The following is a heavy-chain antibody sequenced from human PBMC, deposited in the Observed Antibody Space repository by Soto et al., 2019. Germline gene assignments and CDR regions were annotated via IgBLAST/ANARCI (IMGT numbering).Heavy chain of an antibody. CDR2: ISYDGSNK. D-gene: IGHD4-4*01. V-gene: IGHV3-30*18. Sequence: AGGSPRLPCAASGFTISSHGMHRGRQAPGKVLEWVAVISYDGSNKYYADSVKGRFTISRDNSKNTLYLQMNSLRAEDTAVYYCAKDTTGTVTLDYWGQGTLVTVSS. J-gene: IGHJ4*02. CDR1: GFTISSHG. CDR3: AKDTTGTVTLDY.